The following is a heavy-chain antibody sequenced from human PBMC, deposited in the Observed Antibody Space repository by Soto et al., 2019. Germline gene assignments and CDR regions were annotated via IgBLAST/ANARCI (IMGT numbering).Heavy chain of an antibody. J-gene: IGHJ4*02. CDR1: GGSISSYY. D-gene: IGHD3-10*01. CDR3: ARERITMVRGDPGYFDY. V-gene: IGHV4-59*01. CDR2: IYYSGST. Sequence: SETLSLACTVSGGSISSYYWSWIRQPPGKGLEWIGYIYYSGSTNYNPSLKSRVTVSVDTSKNQFSLKLSSVTAADTAVYYCARERITMVRGDPGYFDYWGQGTLVTVSS.